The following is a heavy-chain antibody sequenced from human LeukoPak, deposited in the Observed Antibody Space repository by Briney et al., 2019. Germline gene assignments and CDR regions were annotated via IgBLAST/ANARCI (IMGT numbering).Heavy chain of an antibody. CDR1: GGSISSYY. D-gene: IGHD3-10*01. Sequence: SETLSLTCTVSGGSISSYYWSWIRQPAGKGLEWIGRIYTSGSTYYNPSLKSRVTISVDTSKNQFSLKLSSVTAADTAVYYCARLGSSIFGIDYWGQGTLVTVSS. J-gene: IGHJ4*02. CDR2: IYTSGST. CDR3: ARLGSSIFGIDY. V-gene: IGHV4-4*07.